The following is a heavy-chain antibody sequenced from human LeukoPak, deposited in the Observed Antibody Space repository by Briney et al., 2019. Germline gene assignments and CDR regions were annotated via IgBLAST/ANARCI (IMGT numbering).Heavy chain of an antibody. CDR3: ARDPGYCSGGSCYDS. D-gene: IGHD2-15*01. CDR1: GFTVSSNY. V-gene: IGHV3-53*01. CDR2: IYSGGST. J-gene: IGHJ4*02. Sequence: GGSLRLSCAASGFTVSSNYMSWVRQAPGKGLEWVSVIYSGGSTYYADSVKGRFTISRDNSKNTLYLQMNSLRAEDTAVYYCARDPGYCSGGSCYDSWGQGTLVTVSS.